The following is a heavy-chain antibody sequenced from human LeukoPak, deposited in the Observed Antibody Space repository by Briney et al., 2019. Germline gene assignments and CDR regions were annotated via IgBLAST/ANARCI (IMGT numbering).Heavy chain of an antibody. CDR3: ASRPPDYGDLFDY. J-gene: IGHJ4*02. D-gene: IGHD4-17*01. Sequence: PSETLSLTCTVSGGSLSSRNYYWGWIRPPPGKGLEWIGPIYYSGSTYYNPSLKSRVTISVDTSKNHFSLRLSSVTAADTAVYYCASRPPDYGDLFDYWGQGTLVTVSS. V-gene: IGHV4-39*02. CDR1: GGSLSSRNYY. CDR2: IYYSGST.